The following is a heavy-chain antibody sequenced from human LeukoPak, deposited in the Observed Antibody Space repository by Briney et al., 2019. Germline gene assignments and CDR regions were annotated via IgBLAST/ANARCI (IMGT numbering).Heavy chain of an antibody. CDR3: ARQGRSYTNPNRGWFDP. CDR2: LSSTSSDK. Sequence: PGGSLRLSCAASGFSFSSYSMNWVRQAPGKGLEWVSSLSSTSSDKRYAESVTGRFTISRDNAKNSVNLQMNSLRVEDTAVYYCARQGRSYTNPNRGWFDPWGQGTLVIVSS. CDR1: GFSFSSYS. J-gene: IGHJ5*02. V-gene: IGHV3-21*06. D-gene: IGHD2/OR15-2a*01.